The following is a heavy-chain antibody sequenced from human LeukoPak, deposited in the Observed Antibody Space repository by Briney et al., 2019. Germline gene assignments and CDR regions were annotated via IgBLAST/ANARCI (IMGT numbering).Heavy chain of an antibody. Sequence: GGSLRLSCAASGFIFSNAWMNWVRQAPGKGLEWVGRVQGKTDGGTTDYAAPVKGRFTISRDDSKNTLYLQMNSLKTEDTAVYYCTTDRSCSGGSCYFAADYWGQGTLVTVSS. D-gene: IGHD2-15*01. CDR1: GFIFSNAW. CDR3: TTDRSCSGGSCYFAADY. CDR2: VQGKTDGGTT. V-gene: IGHV3-15*01. J-gene: IGHJ4*02.